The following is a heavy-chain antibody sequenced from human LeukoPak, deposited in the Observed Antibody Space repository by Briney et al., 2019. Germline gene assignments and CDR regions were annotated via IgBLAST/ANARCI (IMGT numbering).Heavy chain of an antibody. D-gene: IGHD1-26*01. CDR1: GASISGGTYY. V-gene: IGHV4-39*01. Sequence: PSETLSLTCSVSGASISGGTYYWGWIRQPPGKGLEWIVSNYYTGITYVNPSLKRRFTISVDTSKNQFSLKLSSVTDADTAVYYCARRGGSGRAFDYWGQGTLVTVSS. CDR2: NYYTGIT. J-gene: IGHJ4*02. CDR3: ARRGGSGRAFDY.